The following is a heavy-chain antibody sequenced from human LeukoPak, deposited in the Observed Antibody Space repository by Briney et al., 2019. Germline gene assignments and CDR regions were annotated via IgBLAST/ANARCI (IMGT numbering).Heavy chain of an antibody. CDR1: GFTFSRYS. V-gene: IGHV3-21*06. J-gene: IGHJ5*02. Sequence: GGSLRLSCAASGFTFSRYSMNWVRQAPGKGLEWVSSISISSNYIYYTDSVKGRFTISRDNAKNTVYLQMNSLRAEDTAVYYCARDYVSGSFGPWGQGTLVTVSS. D-gene: IGHD3-10*01. CDR2: ISISSNYI. CDR3: ARDYVSGSFGP.